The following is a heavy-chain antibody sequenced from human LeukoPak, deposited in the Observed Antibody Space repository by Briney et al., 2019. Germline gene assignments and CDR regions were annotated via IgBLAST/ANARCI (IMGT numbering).Heavy chain of an antibody. J-gene: IGHJ4*02. V-gene: IGHV1-69*05. CDR1: GGTFSSYA. D-gene: IGHD3-10*01. Sequence: SVKVSCKASGGTFSSYAISWVRQAPGQGLEWMGGIIPIFGTANYAQKFQGRVTITTDESTSTAYMELSSLRSEDTAVYYCAARITMVRGVPDYWGQGTPVTVSS. CDR3: AARITMVRGVPDY. CDR2: IIPIFGTA.